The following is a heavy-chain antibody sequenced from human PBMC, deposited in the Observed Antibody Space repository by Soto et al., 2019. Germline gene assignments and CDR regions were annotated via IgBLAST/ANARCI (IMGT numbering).Heavy chain of an antibody. V-gene: IGHV3-30*03. CDR2: ISYDGSNT. Sequence: GGSQSLCCAASGVNFNKYDMHWVSQALGKGPEWVAIISYDGSNTYYSDSVRGRFTIYRDNSKDTLYLQMHSLRSEDTAIYYCARISRYCSGGDCHAWGQGTQVTVSS. J-gene: IGHJ5*02. D-gene: IGHD2-15*01. CDR3: ARISRYCSGGDCHA. CDR1: GVNFNKYD.